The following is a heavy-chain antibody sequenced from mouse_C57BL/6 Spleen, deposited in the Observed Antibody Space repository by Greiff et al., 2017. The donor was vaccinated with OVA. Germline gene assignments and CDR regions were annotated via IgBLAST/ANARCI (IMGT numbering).Heavy chain of an antibody. Sequence: QVQLQQSGAELVKPGASVKLSCKASGYTFTEYTIHWVKQRSGQGLEWIGWFYPGSGSIKYNEKFKDKATLTADKSSSTVYMELSRLTSEDSAVYFWARHEGRDYDYDGGFAYWGQGTLVTVSA. CDR3: ARHEGRDYDYDGGFAY. CDR1: GYTFTEYT. CDR2: FYPGSGSI. D-gene: IGHD2-4*01. J-gene: IGHJ3*01. V-gene: IGHV1-62-2*01.